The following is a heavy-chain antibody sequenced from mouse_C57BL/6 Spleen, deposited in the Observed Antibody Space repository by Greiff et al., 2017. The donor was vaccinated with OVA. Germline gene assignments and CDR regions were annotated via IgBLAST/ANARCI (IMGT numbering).Heavy chain of an antibody. D-gene: IGHD2-14*01. J-gene: IGHJ3*01. CDR1: GYTFTNYW. Sequence: QVQLQQSGAELVRPGTSVKMSCKASGYTFTNYWIGWAKQRPGHGLEWIGDIYPGGGYTNYNEKFKGKATLTADKSSSTAYMQFSSLTSEDSAIYYCARSGEYDAAWFAYWGQGTLVTVSA. V-gene: IGHV1-63*01. CDR2: IYPGGGYT. CDR3: ARSGEYDAAWFAY.